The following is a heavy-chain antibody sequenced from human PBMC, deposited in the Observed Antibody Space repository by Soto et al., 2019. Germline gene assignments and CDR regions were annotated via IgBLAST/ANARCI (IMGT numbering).Heavy chain of an antibody. J-gene: IGHJ4*02. CDR3: AREVTVASYSFDF. Sequence: SVKVSCKASGGTFNNYALSWVRQAPGQGLEWMGGIIPIFNSANYAQKFQGRVTITADDSTSTAYMELRSLRPDDTAVYYCAREVTVASYSFDFWGQRTLVTVSS. V-gene: IGHV1-69*13. D-gene: IGHD5-12*01. CDR2: IIPIFNSA. CDR1: GGTFNNYA.